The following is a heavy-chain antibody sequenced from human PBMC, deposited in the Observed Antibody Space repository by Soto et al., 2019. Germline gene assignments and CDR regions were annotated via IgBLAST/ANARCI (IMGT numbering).Heavy chain of an antibody. J-gene: IGHJ6*02. CDR2: IRSKAYGGTT. Sequence: GGSLRLSCTASGFTFGDYAMSWFRQAPGKGLEWVGFIRSKAYGGTTEYAASVKGRFTISRDDSKSIAYLQMNSLKTEDTAVYYCTRHYYDSSGYYYRYYGMDVWGQGTTVTVSS. V-gene: IGHV3-49*03. CDR1: GFTFGDYA. D-gene: IGHD3-22*01. CDR3: TRHYYDSSGYYYRYYGMDV.